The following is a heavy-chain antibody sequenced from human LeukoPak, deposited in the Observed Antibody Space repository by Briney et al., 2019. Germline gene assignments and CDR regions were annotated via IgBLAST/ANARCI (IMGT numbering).Heavy chain of an antibody. Sequence: GGSLRLSCAASGFTFSSYSMNWVRQAPGKGLEWVSSISSSSSYIYYADSVKGRFTISRDNAKNSLYLQMNSLRAEDTAVYYCARSYGSGSYLPYYFDYWGQGTLVTVSS. J-gene: IGHJ4*02. CDR3: ARSYGSGSYLPYYFDY. D-gene: IGHD3-10*01. V-gene: IGHV3-21*01. CDR2: ISSSSSYI. CDR1: GFTFSSYS.